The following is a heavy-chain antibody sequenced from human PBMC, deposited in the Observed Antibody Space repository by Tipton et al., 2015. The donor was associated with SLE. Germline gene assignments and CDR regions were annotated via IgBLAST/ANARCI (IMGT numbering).Heavy chain of an antibody. J-gene: IGHJ2*01. CDR2: ISYDGSNK. CDR3: ARGYSGYDYRYFDL. V-gene: IGHV3-30-3*01. D-gene: IGHD5-12*01. Sequence: SLRLSCAASGFTFSSYAMHWVRQAPGKGLKWVAVISYDGSNKYYADSVKGRFTISRDNSKNTLYLQMNSLRAEDTAVYYCARGYSGYDYRYFDLWGRGTLVTVSS. CDR1: GFTFSSYA.